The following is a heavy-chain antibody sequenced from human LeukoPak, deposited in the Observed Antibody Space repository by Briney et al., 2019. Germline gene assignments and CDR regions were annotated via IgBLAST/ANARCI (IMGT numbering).Heavy chain of an antibody. J-gene: IGHJ3*02. CDR1: GYSFTSYW. CDR2: IYPGESDT. CDR3: ARRSSGIFGVVIQAFDI. V-gene: IGHV5-51*01. D-gene: IGHD3-3*01. Sequence: GESLKISCKGSGYSFTSYWIGWVRPMPGKGLEWMGIIYPGESDTRYSPSFQGQVTISADKSISTAYLQWSSLKASDTAMYYCARRSSGIFGVVIQAFDIWGQGTMVTVSS.